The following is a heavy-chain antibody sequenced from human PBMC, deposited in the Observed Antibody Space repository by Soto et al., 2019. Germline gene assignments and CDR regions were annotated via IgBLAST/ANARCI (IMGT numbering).Heavy chain of an antibody. CDR1: GVSFNNNG. Sequence: QVQRVQSGAEVKKPGSSVKVSCKTSGVSFNNNGIGWVRQAPGLGLEWMGGVSPPFRTSNYARKFQGRISITADASTGTVNMELSSLTCEDTAQYDCARVLYYGSRSDSRYGMDVWGQGTTVTVSS. CDR2: VSPPFRTS. D-gene: IGHD3-10*01. J-gene: IGHJ6*02. V-gene: IGHV1-69*01. CDR3: ARVLYYGSRSDSRYGMDV.